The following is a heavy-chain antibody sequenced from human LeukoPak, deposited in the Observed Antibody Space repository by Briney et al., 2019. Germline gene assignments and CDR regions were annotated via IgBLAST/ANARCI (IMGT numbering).Heavy chain of an antibody. D-gene: IGHD3-10*01. CDR1: GFTFSSYA. CDR2: ISGSGGTT. CDR3: AKDMYGSGSRIKYGMDV. Sequence: GGSLRLSCAASGFTFSSYAMSWVRQAPGKGLEWVSTISGSGGTTYYADSVKGRFTISRDNSKNTLYLQMDSLRAEDMRAEDTAVYYCAKDMYGSGSRIKYGMDVWGQGTTVTVSS. V-gene: IGHV3-23*01. J-gene: IGHJ6*02.